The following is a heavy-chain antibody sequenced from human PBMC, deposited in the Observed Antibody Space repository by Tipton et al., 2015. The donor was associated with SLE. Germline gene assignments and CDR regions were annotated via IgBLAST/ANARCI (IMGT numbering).Heavy chain of an antibody. J-gene: IGHJ4*02. V-gene: IGHV4-59*01. CDR1: GGYITSDY. CDR2: IFHTGKT. Sequence: TLSLTCTVSGGYITSDYWSWIRQTPGKGLEYIGYIFHTGKTNYNDSLKSRVTISVDPAKNQFSLNLTSVTAADTAVYLCARGAVYGDYVGYFDFWGQGLLVTVST. CDR3: ARGAVYGDYVGYFDF. D-gene: IGHD4-17*01.